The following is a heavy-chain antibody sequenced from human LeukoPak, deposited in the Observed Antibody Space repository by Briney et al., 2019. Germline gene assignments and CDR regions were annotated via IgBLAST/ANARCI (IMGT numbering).Heavy chain of an antibody. CDR2: ISAYNGNT. D-gene: IGHD2-2*01. CDR1: GYTFTSYG. Sequence: ASVKVSRKASGYTFTSYGISWVRQAPGQGLEWMGWISAYNGNTNYAQKLQGRVTMTTDTSTSTAYMELRSLRSDDTAVYYCARVGIYCSSTSCYASDFDYWGQGTLVTVSS. V-gene: IGHV1-18*01. J-gene: IGHJ4*02. CDR3: ARVGIYCSSTSCYASDFDY.